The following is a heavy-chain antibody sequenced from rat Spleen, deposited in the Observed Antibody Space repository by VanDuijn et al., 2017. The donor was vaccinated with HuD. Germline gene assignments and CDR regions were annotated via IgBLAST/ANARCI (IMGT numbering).Heavy chain of an antibody. J-gene: IGHJ2*01. V-gene: IGHV2-1*01. CDR3: ARGRTTLFDY. Sequence: QVQLKESGPGLVQPSQTLSLTCSVSGFSLTSNSVHWVRQPPGKGLEWMGGIWNDGSTDYNSALKSRLSISRDTSKNQVFLKMNSLKTEDTGVYYCARGRTTLFDYWGQGVMVTVSS. CDR2: IWNDGST. CDR1: GFSLTSNS. D-gene: IGHD1-10*01.